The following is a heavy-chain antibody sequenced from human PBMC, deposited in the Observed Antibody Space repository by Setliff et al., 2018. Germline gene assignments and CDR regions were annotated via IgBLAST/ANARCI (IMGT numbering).Heavy chain of an antibody. CDR2: IYTSGST. CDR3: ARTRGSSGWLNWFDP. J-gene: IGHJ5*02. D-gene: IGHD6-19*01. Sequence: LSLTCTVSGGSISSGIYYWSWIRRPAGKGLEWIGRIYTSGSTNYNPSLKSRVTISVDTSKNQFSLKLSSVTAADTAVYYCARTRGSSGWLNWFDPWGQGTLVTVSS. CDR1: GGSISSGIYY. V-gene: IGHV4-61*02.